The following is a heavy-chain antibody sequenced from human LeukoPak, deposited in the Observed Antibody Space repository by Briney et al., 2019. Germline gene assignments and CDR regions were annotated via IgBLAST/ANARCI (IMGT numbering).Heavy chain of an antibody. D-gene: IGHD3-10*01. CDR3: ASDGLRYYYGSGSYVFHYGMDV. CDR2: IWYDGSNK. CDR1: GFTFSSYG. Sequence: PGRSLRLSCAASGFTFSSYGMHWVRQAPGKGLEWVAVIWYDGSNKYYADSVKGRFTISRDNSQNTLYLQMNSLRAEDKAVYYCASDGLRYYYGSGSYVFHYGMDVWGQGTTVTVSS. V-gene: IGHV3-33*01. J-gene: IGHJ6*02.